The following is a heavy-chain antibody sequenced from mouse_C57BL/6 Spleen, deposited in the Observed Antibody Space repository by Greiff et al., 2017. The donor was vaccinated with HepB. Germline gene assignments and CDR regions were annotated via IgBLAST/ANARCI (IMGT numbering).Heavy chain of an antibody. D-gene: IGHD2-2*01. J-gene: IGHJ4*01. Sequence: VQLQQSGAELARPGASVKMSCKASGYTFTSYTMHWVKQRPGQGLEWIGYINPSSGYTKYNQKFKDKATLTAAKSSNTAYMQMSSLTSEDSAVYYCARWFSYAMDYWGQGTSVTVAS. CDR1: GYTFTSYT. CDR3: ARWFSYAMDY. CDR2: INPSSGYT. V-gene: IGHV1-4*01.